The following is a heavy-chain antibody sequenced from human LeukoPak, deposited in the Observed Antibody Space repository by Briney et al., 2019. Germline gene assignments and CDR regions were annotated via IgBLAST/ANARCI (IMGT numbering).Heavy chain of an antibody. D-gene: IGHD6-13*01. CDR3: ARVLSGIAAAGTFYYYYYYMDV. Sequence: GESLKISCKGAGYSFTSYWLGWVRQMPGKGLEWMGNIYPGDSDTRYSPSFQGQVTISADKSISTSYLQWSSLKASDTAMYYCARVLSGIAAAGTFYYYYYYMDVWGKGTTVTVSS. CDR1: GYSFTSYW. J-gene: IGHJ6*03. CDR2: IYPGDSDT. V-gene: IGHV5-51*01.